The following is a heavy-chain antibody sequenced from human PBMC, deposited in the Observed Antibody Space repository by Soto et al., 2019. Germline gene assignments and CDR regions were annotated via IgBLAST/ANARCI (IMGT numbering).Heavy chain of an antibody. CDR2: INHDGIT. D-gene: IGHD2-15*01. J-gene: IGHJ4*02. CDR3: AGRYCTGGSCYRP. CDR1: GGSFSGYY. Sequence: QVKLQQWGAGLLKPSETLSLTCAISGGSFSGYYWSWIRQHPGKGLEWIGEINHDGITNYNPSLKSRVTISLDTSKNQFSLKLTSVTAADTAVYYCAGRYCTGGSCYRPWGQGTLVTVSS. V-gene: IGHV4-34*01.